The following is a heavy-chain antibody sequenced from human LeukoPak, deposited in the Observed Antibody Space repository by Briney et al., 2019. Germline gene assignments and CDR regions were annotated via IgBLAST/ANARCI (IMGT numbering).Heavy chain of an antibody. J-gene: IGHJ4*02. CDR1: GFTFSSYS. Sequence: GGSLRLSCAASGFTFSSYSMNWVRQAPGKGLEWVSSISSSSSYIYYADSVKGRFTISRGNAKNSLYLQMNSLRAEDTAVYYCARVRCSGGSCYRGDYWGQGTLVTVSS. V-gene: IGHV3-21*01. CDR2: ISSSSSYI. CDR3: ARVRCSGGSCYRGDY. D-gene: IGHD2-15*01.